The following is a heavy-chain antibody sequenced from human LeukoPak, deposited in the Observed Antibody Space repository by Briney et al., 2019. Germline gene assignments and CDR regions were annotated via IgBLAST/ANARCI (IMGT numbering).Heavy chain of an antibody. CDR3: AKDQSPYADLEYFHY. V-gene: IGHV3-23*01. Sequence: GGSLRLSCAASGFTFSTYVMSWVRQAPGKGLEWVSSISSRGGSTYYADSVKGRFTISRDNSKNTLSLQMNSLRAEDTALYYCAKDQSPYADLEYFHYWGQGTLVTVSS. J-gene: IGHJ1*01. CDR1: GFTFSTYV. CDR2: ISSRGGST. D-gene: IGHD3-16*01.